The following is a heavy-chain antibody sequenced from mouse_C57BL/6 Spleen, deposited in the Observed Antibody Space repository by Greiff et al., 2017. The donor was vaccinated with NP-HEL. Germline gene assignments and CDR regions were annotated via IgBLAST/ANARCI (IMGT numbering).Heavy chain of an antibody. CDR3: ARLGKDSNYAWFAY. J-gene: IGHJ3*01. CDR2: IDPSDSYT. CDR1: GYTFTSYW. D-gene: IGHD2-5*01. V-gene: IGHV1-69*01. Sequence: QVQLQQPGAELVMPGASVKLSCKASGYTFTSYWMHWVKQRPGQGLEWIGEIDPSDSYTNYNQKFKGKSTLTVDKSSSTAYMQLSSQTSEDSAVYYCARLGKDSNYAWFAYWGQGTLVTVSA.